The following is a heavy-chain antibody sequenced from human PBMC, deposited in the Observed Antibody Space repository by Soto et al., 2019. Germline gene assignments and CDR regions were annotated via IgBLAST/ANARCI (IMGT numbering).Heavy chain of an antibody. V-gene: IGHV2-5*01. CDR1: GFSLSTSGVG. Sequence: QITLKESGPTLVKPTQTLTLTCTFSGFSLSTSGVGVGWIRQPPGKALEWLALIYWNDDKRYSPSLKSRLTLTKDTSKNQVVLTMTNMDPVDTATYYCAHRRRETRIQLWYGWGQGTLVTVSS. D-gene: IGHD5-18*01. CDR2: IYWNDDK. CDR3: AHRRRETRIQLWYG. J-gene: IGHJ4*02.